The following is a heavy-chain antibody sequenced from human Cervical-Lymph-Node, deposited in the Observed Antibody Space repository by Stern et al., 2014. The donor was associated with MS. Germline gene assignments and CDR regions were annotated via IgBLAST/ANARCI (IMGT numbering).Heavy chain of an antibody. J-gene: IGHJ6*02. CDR2: INPSGGST. V-gene: IGHV1-46*01. CDR1: GYTFTSYG. Sequence: QVQLVQSGAEVKKPGASVKVSCKASGYTFTSYGISWVRQAPGQGLEWMGIINPSGGSTSYAQKFQGRVTMTRDTSTSTVYMELSSLRSEDTAVYYCARDDNGMDVWGQGTTVTVSS. CDR3: ARDDNGMDV.